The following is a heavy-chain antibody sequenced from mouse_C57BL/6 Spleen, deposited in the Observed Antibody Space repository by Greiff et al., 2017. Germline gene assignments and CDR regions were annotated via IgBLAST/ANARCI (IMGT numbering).Heavy chain of an antibody. CDR3: ARDHDGYFIYAMDY. J-gene: IGHJ4*01. D-gene: IGHD2-3*01. CDR1: GYTFTSYW. CDR2: IHPNSGST. V-gene: IGHV1-64*01. Sequence: QVHVKQPGAELVKPGASVKLSCKASGYTFTSYWMHWVKQRPGQGLEWIGMIHPNSGSTNYNEKFKSKASLTVDKSSSTAYMQLSSLTSEDSAVYYCARDHDGYFIYAMDYWGQGTSLTVSS.